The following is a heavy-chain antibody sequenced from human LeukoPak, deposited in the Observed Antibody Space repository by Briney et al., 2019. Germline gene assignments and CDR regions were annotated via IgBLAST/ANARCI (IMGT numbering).Heavy chain of an antibody. CDR2: INPNSGEA. CDR3: ARTFDFWSGKPSGY. Sequence: ASVKVSCKASGYEFSDNYIHWVRQAPRQGPEWRGWINPNSGEANSAQRFQGRVTMTRDTSVSTAYMELNRLTSDDTAVYYCARTFDFWSGKPSGYWGQGTLVAVSS. V-gene: IGHV1-2*02. D-gene: IGHD3-3*01. J-gene: IGHJ4*02. CDR1: GYEFSDNY.